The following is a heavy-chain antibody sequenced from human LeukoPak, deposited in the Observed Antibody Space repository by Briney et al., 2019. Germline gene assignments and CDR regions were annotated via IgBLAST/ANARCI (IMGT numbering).Heavy chain of an antibody. CDR2: ISSSSSYI. J-gene: IGHJ4*02. CDR1: GFTFSSYS. CDR3: ARDLEVRGVITDDY. V-gene: IGHV3-21*01. Sequence: GGSLRLSCAASGFTFSSYSMNWVRQAPGKGLEWVSAISSSSSYIYYADSVKGRFTISRDNAKSSLYLQMNSLRAEDTAVYYCARDLEVRGVITDDYWGQGTLVTVSS. D-gene: IGHD3-10*01.